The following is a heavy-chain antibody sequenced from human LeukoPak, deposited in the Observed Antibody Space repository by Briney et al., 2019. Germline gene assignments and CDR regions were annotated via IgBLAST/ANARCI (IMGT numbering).Heavy chain of an antibody. D-gene: IGHD3-10*01. CDR1: GGSISSSSYY. CDR3: ARDQTYSGSGIYTYFDY. CDR2: IYYSGST. V-gene: IGHV4-39*02. Sequence: SETLSLTCTVSGGSISSSSYYWGWIRQPPGKGLEWIGSIYYSGSTYYNPSLKSRVTISLDTSKNHFSLKLSSVTAADTAVYYCARDQTYSGSGIYTYFDYWSQGILVTVSS. J-gene: IGHJ4*02.